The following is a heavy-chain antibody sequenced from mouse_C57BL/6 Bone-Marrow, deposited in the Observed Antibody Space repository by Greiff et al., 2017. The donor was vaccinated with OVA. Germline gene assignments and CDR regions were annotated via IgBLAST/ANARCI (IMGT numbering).Heavy chain of an antibody. Sequence: EVKVVESGGGLVQPGGSLKLSCAASGFTFSGYYMYWVRQTPEKRLEWVAYISNGGGSTYYPDTVKGRFTISRDNAKNTLYLQMSRLKSEDTAMYYCARIYPYWGQGTLVTVSA. J-gene: IGHJ3*01. CDR3: ARIYPY. CDR1: GFTFSGYY. V-gene: IGHV5-12*01. D-gene: IGHD2-3*01. CDR2: ISNGGGST.